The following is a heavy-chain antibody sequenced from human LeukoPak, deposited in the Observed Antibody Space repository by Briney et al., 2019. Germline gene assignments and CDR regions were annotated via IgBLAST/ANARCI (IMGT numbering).Heavy chain of an antibody. CDR2: ISDTDDST. CDR3: ARVVGATDWNAFDI. D-gene: IGHD1-26*01. CDR1: GFTFSSYA. J-gene: IGHJ3*02. Sequence: GGSLRLSCAASGFTFSSYAMNWVRQAPGKGLEWVSSISDTDDSTYDADSVKGRFSISRDNSKNTLYLQMNSLRAEDTAVYYCARVVGATDWNAFDIWGQGTMVTVSS. V-gene: IGHV3-23*01.